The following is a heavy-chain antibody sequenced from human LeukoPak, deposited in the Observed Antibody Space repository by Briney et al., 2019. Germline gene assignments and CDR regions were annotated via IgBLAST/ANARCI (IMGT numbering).Heavy chain of an antibody. CDR3: ARAYDYVWGSYHRLFDY. V-gene: IGHV4-39*01. D-gene: IGHD3-16*02. Sequence: SETLSLTCSVSGGSISSSGHYWGWIRQPPGKGLEWIGSIYYTGSTYYDPSLKSRVTISVDTSKNQVSLKLSSVTAADTAVYYCARAYDYVWGSYHRLFDYWGQGTLVTVSS. CDR2: IYYTGST. J-gene: IGHJ4*02. CDR1: GGSISSSGHY.